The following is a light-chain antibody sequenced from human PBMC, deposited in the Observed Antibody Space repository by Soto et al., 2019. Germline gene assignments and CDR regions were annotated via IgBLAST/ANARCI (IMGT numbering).Light chain of an antibody. CDR2: DVS. CDR1: SSEVGGYNY. J-gene: IGLJ2*01. CDR3: SSYTGSSTYVV. Sequence: QSALTQPASVSGSPGQSITISCTGTSSEVGGYNYVSWYQQHPGKAPKLMIYDVSNRPSGVSNRFSGSKSGNTASLTISGRQAEDETDYYCSSYTGSSTYVVFGGGTKLTVL. V-gene: IGLV2-14*01.